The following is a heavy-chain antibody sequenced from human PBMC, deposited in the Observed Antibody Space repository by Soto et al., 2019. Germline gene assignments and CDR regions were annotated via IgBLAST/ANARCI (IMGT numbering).Heavy chain of an antibody. Sequence: VQLLESGGGLIQPGGSLRLSCVASGFTFSSYAMNWVRQGPGTGREWMAVIDSDEGMTYYPNAVKGRFSIARDNSKNTLFLQMNSLRVEDTATYYCVKAGYTSGLLWGQGTLVTV. J-gene: IGHJ4*02. CDR2: IDSDEGMT. CDR1: GFTFSSYA. V-gene: IGHV3-23*01. D-gene: IGHD6-25*01. CDR3: VKAGYTSGLL.